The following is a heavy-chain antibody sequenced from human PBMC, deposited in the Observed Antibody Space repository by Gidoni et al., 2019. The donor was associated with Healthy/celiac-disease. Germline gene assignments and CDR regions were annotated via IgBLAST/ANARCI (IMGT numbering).Heavy chain of an antibody. Sequence: QVQLVESGGGVVQAWRSLRRACSASGFTCSSYGRHWVRQAPGKGLEWVAVRSYDGSNNYYADSVKGRFTISRDKSKHTLYLQMNSLRAEDTAVYYCAREGAHYAAMDYWGQGTLVTVSS. CDR3: AREGAHYAAMDY. V-gene: IGHV3-30*03. J-gene: IGHJ4*02. CDR1: GFTCSSYG. CDR2: RSYDGSNN. D-gene: IGHD4-17*01.